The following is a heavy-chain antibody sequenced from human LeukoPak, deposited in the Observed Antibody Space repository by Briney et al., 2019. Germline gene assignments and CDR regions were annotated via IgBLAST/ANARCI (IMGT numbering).Heavy chain of an antibody. CDR2: ITSSGDSI. V-gene: IGHV3-48*01. CDR1: GFTFSSYG. Sequence: GGSLRLSCAASGFTFSSYGMSWVRQAPGKGLEWLARITSSGDSIYDVDSLKGRFTISRDNAQSALYLQMNSLRVEDTGVYYCARTYSSTWYPHFDYWGQGILVTVSS. J-gene: IGHJ4*02. D-gene: IGHD6-13*01. CDR3: ARTYSSTWYPHFDY.